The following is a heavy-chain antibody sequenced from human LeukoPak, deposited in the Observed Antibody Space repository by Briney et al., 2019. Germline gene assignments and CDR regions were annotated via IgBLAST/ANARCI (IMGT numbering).Heavy chain of an antibody. CDR1: GFTFSSYG. CDR2: ISYDGSNK. CDR3: ARARDLSGTDYFDY. J-gene: IGHJ4*02. Sequence: QPGGSLRLSCAASGFTFSSYGMHWVRQAPGKGLEWVAGISYDGSNKYYADSVKGRFTISRDNSKNTLYLQMNSLRAEDTAVYYCARARDLSGTDYFDYWGQGTLVTVSS. V-gene: IGHV3-30*03. D-gene: IGHD1-7*01.